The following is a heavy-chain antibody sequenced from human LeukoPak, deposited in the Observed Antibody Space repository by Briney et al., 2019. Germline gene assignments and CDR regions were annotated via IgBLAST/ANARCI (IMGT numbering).Heavy chain of an antibody. Sequence: GGSLRLSCAASGFTFSSYGMHWVRQAPGKGLEWVAFIRYDGSNKYYADSVKGRFTISRDNSKNTLYLQMNSLRAEDTAVYYCAREYYDYVWGSYHLDAFDIWGQGTMVTVSS. J-gene: IGHJ3*02. CDR3: AREYYDYVWGSYHLDAFDI. D-gene: IGHD3-16*02. CDR1: GFTFSSYG. CDR2: IRYDGSNK. V-gene: IGHV3-30*02.